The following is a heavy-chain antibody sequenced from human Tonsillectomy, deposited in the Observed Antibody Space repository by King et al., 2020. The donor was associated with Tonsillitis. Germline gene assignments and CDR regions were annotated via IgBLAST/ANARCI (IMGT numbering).Heavy chain of an antibody. CDR3: ARCSSGWYNWFDP. Sequence: QLVQSGAEVKKPGASVKVSCKASGYTFTGYYMHWVRQAPVQGLEWMGWINPNSGGTNYAQKFQGRDTMTRDTSITTAYMELSSLRSDDTAVYSCARCSSGWYNWFDPWGQGTLVTVSS. J-gene: IGHJ5*02. CDR1: GYTFTGYY. V-gene: IGHV1-2*02. CDR2: INPNSGGT. D-gene: IGHD6-19*01.